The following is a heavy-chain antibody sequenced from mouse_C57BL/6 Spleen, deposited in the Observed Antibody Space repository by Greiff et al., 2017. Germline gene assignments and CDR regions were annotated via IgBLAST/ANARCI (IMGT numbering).Heavy chain of an antibody. V-gene: IGHV1-80*01. CDR1: GYAFSSYW. CDR2: IYPGDGDT. J-gene: IGHJ4*01. Sequence: VQLQESGAELVKPGASVKISCKASGYAFSSYWMNWVKQRPGKGLEWIGQIYPGDGDTNYNGKFKGKATLTADKSSSTAYMQLSSLTSEDSAVYFCARRGGLNAMDYWGQGTSVTVSS. CDR3: ARRGGLNAMDY. D-gene: IGHD2-4*01.